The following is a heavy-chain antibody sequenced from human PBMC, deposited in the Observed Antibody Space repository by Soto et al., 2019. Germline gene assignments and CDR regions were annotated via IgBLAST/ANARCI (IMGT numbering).Heavy chain of an antibody. D-gene: IGHD3-10*01. CDR1: GGSITTYY. Sequence: PSETLSLTCTVSGGSITTYYWSWIRQPPGKGLEWIGYMYYSGSTNYNPSLKSRVTISVDTSKNQFSLKLNSVTAADTAVYYCARKTGIRYYFAYWGQGTLVTV. V-gene: IGHV4-59*12. CDR3: ARKTGIRYYFAY. J-gene: IGHJ4*02. CDR2: MYYSGST.